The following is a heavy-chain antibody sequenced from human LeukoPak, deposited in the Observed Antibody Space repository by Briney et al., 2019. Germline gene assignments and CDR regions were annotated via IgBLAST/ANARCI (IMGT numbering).Heavy chain of an antibody. Sequence: PSETLSLNCAVYGGSYSGYYRSWIRQPPGKGLEWIGEINHSGSTNYNPSLKSRVTISVDTSKNQFSLKLSSVTAADTAVYYCARGNQGWRGIAQIWGQGTLVTVSS. D-gene: IGHD6-13*01. CDR2: INHSGST. V-gene: IGHV4-34*01. CDR1: GGSYSGYY. J-gene: IGHJ4*02. CDR3: ARGNQGWRGIAQI.